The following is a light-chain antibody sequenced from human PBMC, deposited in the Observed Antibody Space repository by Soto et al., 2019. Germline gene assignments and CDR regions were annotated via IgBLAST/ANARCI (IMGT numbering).Light chain of an antibody. J-gene: IGKJ1*01. CDR1: QSVSSN. CDR3: QQYNNWPRT. Sequence: EMVMTQSPATLSVSPLEIVTLSCMASQSVSSNLAWYQQKPGQAPRLLIYGASTRATGIPARFSGSGSGTEFTLTISSLQSEDFAVYYCQQYNNWPRTFGQGTKVDIK. CDR2: GAS. V-gene: IGKV3-15*01.